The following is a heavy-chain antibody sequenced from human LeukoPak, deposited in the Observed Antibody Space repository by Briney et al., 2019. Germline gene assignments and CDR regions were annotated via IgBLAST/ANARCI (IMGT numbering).Heavy chain of an antibody. CDR1: GFAFSTYG. J-gene: IGHJ4*02. CDR3: AKAPRYNWNSGLGY. V-gene: IGHV3-23*01. Sequence: PGGSLRLSCAASGFAFSTYGMSWVRQAPGKGLEWVSIISANGDITYYADSVRGRFTISRDNSKNTLYLQMNSLRAEDTAVYYCAKAPRYNWNSGLGYWGQGTLVTVSS. CDR2: ISANGDIT. D-gene: IGHD1-20*01.